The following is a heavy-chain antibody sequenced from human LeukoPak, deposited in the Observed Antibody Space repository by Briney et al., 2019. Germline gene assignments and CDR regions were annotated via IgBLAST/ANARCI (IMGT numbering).Heavy chain of an antibody. J-gene: IGHJ4*02. CDR1: GFTFSSYS. Sequence: GGSLRLSCAASGFTFSSYSMNWVRQAPGKGLEWVSSISSSSSYIYYADSVKGRFTISRDNAKNSLYLQMNSLKTEDTAVYYCTTDSGLWELLYDCPYWGQGTLVTVSS. V-gene: IGHV3-21*03. CDR2: ISSSSSYI. D-gene: IGHD1-26*01. CDR3: TTDSGLWELLYDCPY.